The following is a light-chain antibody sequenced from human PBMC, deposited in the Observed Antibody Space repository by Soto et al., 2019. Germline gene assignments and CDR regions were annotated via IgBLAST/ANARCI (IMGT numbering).Light chain of an antibody. V-gene: IGLV1-44*01. J-gene: IGLJ2*01. CDR1: RSNIGSNT. Sequence: QPVLTQPPSASGTPGQRVTISCSGSRSNIGSNTVNWYQQLPGTAPKLLIYSNNQRPSGVPDRFSGSKSGTSASLAISGLQSEDEADYYCAAWDDSLNGHVVFGGGTKLTVL. CDR3: AAWDDSLNGHVV. CDR2: SNN.